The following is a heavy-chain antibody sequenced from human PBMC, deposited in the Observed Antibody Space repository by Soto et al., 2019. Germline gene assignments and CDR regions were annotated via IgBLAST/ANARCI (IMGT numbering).Heavy chain of an antibody. CDR2: ISGSGGTT. CDR3: AKDDDDYPFDY. V-gene: IGHV3-23*01. D-gene: IGHD4-17*01. CDR1: GFTFSSYA. J-gene: IGHJ4*02. Sequence: GGSLRLSCAASGFTFSSYAMSWVRQAPGKGLEWVSGISGSGGTTYYADSVKGRFTISRDNSKNTLYLQMNSLRAEDTAVYYCAKDDDDYPFDYWGQGTLVTVSS.